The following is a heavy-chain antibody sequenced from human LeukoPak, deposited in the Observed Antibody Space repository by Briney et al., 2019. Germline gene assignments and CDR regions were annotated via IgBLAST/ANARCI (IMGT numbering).Heavy chain of an antibody. D-gene: IGHD3-22*01. CDR3: ARGYYYDSSGYYEYYGMDV. V-gene: IGHV4-31*03. Sequence: SETLSLTCTVSGGSISSGGFFWSWIRQHPGKGLEWIGYIYFSGSTYYNPSLRSRVTISADTSKNQFSLKMSSVTAADTAVYYCARGYYYDSSGYYEYYGMDVWGQGTTVTVSS. CDR2: IYFSGST. CDR1: GGSISSGGFF. J-gene: IGHJ6*02.